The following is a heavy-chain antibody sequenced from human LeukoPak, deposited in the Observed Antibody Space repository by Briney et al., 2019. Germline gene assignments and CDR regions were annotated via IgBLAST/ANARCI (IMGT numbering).Heavy chain of an antibody. V-gene: IGHV1-69*06. CDR2: ITPIFGTA. CDR3: ARGEVVAATPYYFDY. CDR1: GGTFSSYA. D-gene: IGHD2-15*01. Sequence: SVKVSCKASGGTFSSYAISWVRQAPGQGLEWMGGITPIFGTANYAQKFQGRVTITADKSTSTAYMELSSLRSEDTAVYYCARGEVVAATPYYFDYWGQGTLVTVSS. J-gene: IGHJ4*02.